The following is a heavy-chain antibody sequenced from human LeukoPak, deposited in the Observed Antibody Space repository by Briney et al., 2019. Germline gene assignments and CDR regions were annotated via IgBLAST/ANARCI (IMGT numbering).Heavy chain of an antibody. D-gene: IGHD2-15*01. Sequence: SETLSLTCAVHGTSFSGSYWSSIRQTPGKGLQWIGEINHSGSINYNPSLKSRVTISVDTSKNQFSLEFNSLTAADTAIYYCARGQYCDLIRCYSAGRNFDQWGQGTLVTVSS. V-gene: IGHV4-34*01. CDR1: GTSFSGSY. J-gene: IGHJ4*02. CDR3: ARGQYCDLIRCYSAGRNFDQ. CDR2: INHSGSI.